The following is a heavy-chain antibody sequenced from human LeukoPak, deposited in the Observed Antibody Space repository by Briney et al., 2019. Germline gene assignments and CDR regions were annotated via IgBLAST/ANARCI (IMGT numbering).Heavy chain of an antibody. V-gene: IGHV1-69*05. D-gene: IGHD1-1*01. J-gene: IGHJ4*02. CDR3: ASGQRTGFDY. CDR2: IIPIFGTA. Sequence: ASVKVSCKASGGTFSSYAISWVRQAPGQGLEWMGGIIPIFGTASYAQKFQGRVTMTRDTSTSTVYMELSSLRSEDTAVYYCASGQRTGFDYWGQGTLVTVSS. CDR1: GGTFSSYA.